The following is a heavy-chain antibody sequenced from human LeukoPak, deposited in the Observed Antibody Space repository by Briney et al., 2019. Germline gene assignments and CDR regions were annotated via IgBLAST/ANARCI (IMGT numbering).Heavy chain of an antibody. CDR2: IDWDDDK. CDR3: ARNKWEPDYYYGMDV. V-gene: IGHV2-70*01. Sequence: SGPTLVNPTQTLTLTCTFSGFSLSTSGMCVSWIRQPPGKALEWLALIDWDDDKYYSTSLRTRLTISKDTSKNQVVLTMTNMDPVDTATYYCARNKWEPDYYYGMDVWGQGTTVTVSS. D-gene: IGHD1-26*01. J-gene: IGHJ6*02. CDR1: GFSLSTSGMC.